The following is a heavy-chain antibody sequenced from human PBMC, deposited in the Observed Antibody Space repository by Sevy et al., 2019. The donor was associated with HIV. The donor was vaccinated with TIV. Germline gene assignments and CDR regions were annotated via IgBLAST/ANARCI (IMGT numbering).Heavy chain of an antibody. CDR1: GFTFSGNW. V-gene: IGHV3-7*01. D-gene: IGHD2-2*02. J-gene: IGHJ4*02. CDR3: ARDAGYCSSTSCYRGDYFDY. Sequence: GGSLRLSCAASGFTFSGNWMSWVRQAPGKGLEWVADIKEDGREKYYVDPVKGRFTISRDNAKKSLYLQMNNLRAEDTAVYYCARDAGYCSSTSCYRGDYFDYWGQGTLVTVSS. CDR2: IKEDGREK.